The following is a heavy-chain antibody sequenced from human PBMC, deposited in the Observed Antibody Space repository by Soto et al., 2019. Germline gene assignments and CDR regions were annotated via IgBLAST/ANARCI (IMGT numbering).Heavy chain of an antibody. CDR1: GFAFSTYA. V-gene: IGHV3-23*01. CDR3: AKVTKRAAAGRYEYYKYGMDV. D-gene: IGHD6-13*01. Sequence: GGSLRLSCAASGFAFSTYAMTWVRQAPGKGLEWVSVISGSGGSSYYADSVKGRFTISRDNSKNTLFLQMNGLRAEDTAVYYCAKVTKRAAAGRYEYYKYGMDVWGQGTTVPVYS. J-gene: IGHJ6*02. CDR2: ISGSGGSS.